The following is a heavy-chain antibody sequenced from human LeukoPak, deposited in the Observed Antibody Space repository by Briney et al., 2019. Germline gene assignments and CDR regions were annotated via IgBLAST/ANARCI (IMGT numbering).Heavy chain of an antibody. V-gene: IGHV3-49*04. Sequence: PGRSLRLSCRGSGFAFGDYAMNWVRQAPGEGLEWVGFIRSKAYGGTPEYAASVKGRFTISRDDSKSIAYLQMNSLKTEDTAVYYCSRDSRAYYDSSATWGQGTLVTVSS. CDR1: GFAFGDYA. D-gene: IGHD3-22*01. CDR2: IRSKAYGGTP. J-gene: IGHJ4*02. CDR3: SRDSRAYYDSSAT.